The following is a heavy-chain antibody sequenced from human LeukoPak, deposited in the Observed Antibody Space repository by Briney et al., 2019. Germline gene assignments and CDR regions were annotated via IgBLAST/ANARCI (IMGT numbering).Heavy chain of an antibody. CDR3: TRSAGWWGLDY. D-gene: IGHD2-8*02. V-gene: IGHV4-4*02. CDR2: ISHTGST. J-gene: IGHJ4*02. CDR1: GDSISNSFW. Sequence: KTSETLSLTCTVSGDSISNSFWWSWVRQPPGKGLDWIGEISHTGSTKYNPSLKNRVTISRDSSKNPFSLKLTSVTAADPATYYCTRSAGWWGLDYWGQGALVTVSS.